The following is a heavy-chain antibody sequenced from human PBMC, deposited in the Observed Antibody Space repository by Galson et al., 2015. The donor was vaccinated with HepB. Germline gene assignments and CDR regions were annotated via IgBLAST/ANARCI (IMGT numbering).Heavy chain of an antibody. CDR3: AREFSLRTYDAFDI. CDR1: GFTFSSYA. CDR2: ISYDGSNK. Sequence: SLRLSCAASGFTFSSYAMHWVRQAPGKELEWVAVISYDGSNKYYADSVKGRFTISRDNSKNTLYLQMNSLRAEDTAVYYCAREFSLRTYDAFDIWGQGTMVTVSS. D-gene: IGHD1/OR15-1a*01. J-gene: IGHJ3*02. V-gene: IGHV3-30*04.